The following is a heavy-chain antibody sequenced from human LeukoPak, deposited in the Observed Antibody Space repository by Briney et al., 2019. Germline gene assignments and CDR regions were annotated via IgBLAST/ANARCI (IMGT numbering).Heavy chain of an antibody. Sequence: SETLSLTCTVSGGSVSSGSYYWSWIRQPPGKGLEWIGYIYYSGSTNYNPSLKSRVTIPVDTSKNQFSLKLSSVTAADTAVYYCARERSINYYDSSGYPSDAFDIWGQGTMVTVSS. D-gene: IGHD3-22*01. J-gene: IGHJ3*02. CDR2: IYYSGST. V-gene: IGHV4-61*01. CDR3: ARERSINYYDSSGYPSDAFDI. CDR1: GGSVSSGSYY.